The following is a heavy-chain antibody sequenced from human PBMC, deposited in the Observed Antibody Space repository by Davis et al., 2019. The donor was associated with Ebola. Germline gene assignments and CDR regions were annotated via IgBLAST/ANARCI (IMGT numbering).Heavy chain of an antibody. V-gene: IGHV3-7*01. J-gene: IGHJ6*03. D-gene: IGHD6-6*01. CDR1: GFTFSSYW. CDR2: INEDGSDK. CDR3: ARWSSGRTSSASYYYIDV. Sequence: PGGSLRLSCAASGFTFSSYWMGWVRQAPGKGLEWVGNINEDGSDKYYVDSVKGRFTISRDNIKTSLSLQMTGLRAEDSAVYYCARWSSGRTSSASYYYIDVWGKGTTVTVSS.